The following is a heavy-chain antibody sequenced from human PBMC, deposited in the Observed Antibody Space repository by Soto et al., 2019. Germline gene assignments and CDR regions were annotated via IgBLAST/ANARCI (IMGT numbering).Heavy chain of an antibody. Sequence: EVQVVESGGGLVQPGGSLRLSCAASGFTFSSYWMNWVRQAPGKGLVWVSRINTDGSTTSYADSVKGRFTISRDNAKNTLSLQMNSLRVEYTAVYYCAELRSSAFDIWGQGTMVTVSS. CDR3: AELRSSAFDI. D-gene: IGHD1-26*01. CDR2: INTDGSTT. CDR1: GFTFSSYW. V-gene: IGHV3-74*01. J-gene: IGHJ3*02.